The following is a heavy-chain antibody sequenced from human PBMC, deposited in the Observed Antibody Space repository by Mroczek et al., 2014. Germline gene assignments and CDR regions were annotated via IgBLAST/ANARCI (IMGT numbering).Heavy chain of an antibody. V-gene: IGHV4-4*07. CDR2: IYTSGST. Sequence: QVQLQQWGPGLVKPSETLSLTCTVSGGSISSYYWSWIRQPAGKGLEWIGRIYTSGSTNYNPSLKSRVTMSVDTSKNQFSLKLSSVTAADTAVYYCARDGIRGTSKYYFDYWGQGTLVTVSS. D-gene: IGHD2-2*01. CDR1: GGSISSYY. CDR3: ARDGIRGTSKYYFDY. J-gene: IGHJ4*02.